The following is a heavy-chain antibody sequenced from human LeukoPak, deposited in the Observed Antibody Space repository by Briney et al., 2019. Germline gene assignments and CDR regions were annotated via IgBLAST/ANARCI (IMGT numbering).Heavy chain of an antibody. D-gene: IGHD6-25*01. J-gene: IGHJ4*02. CDR2: INPNSGGT. CDR1: GYTFTGYY. Sequence: ASVKVSCKASGYTFTGYYMHWVRQAPGQGLEWMGWINPNSGGTKYAQKFQGRVTMTRDTSISTAYMELSRLRSDDTAVYYCASIAAAASFDYWGQGTLVTVSS. V-gene: IGHV1-2*02. CDR3: ASIAAAASFDY.